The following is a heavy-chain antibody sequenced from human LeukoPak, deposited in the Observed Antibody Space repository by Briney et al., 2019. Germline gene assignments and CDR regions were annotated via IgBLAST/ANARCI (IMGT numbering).Heavy chain of an antibody. D-gene: IGHD6-13*01. J-gene: IGHJ4*02. V-gene: IGHV3-64D*06. CDR1: GFIISNYA. Sequence: GGSRRLSCSASGFIISNYAMHWVRQAPGKGLEYVSAISANGGRTYCADSVKRRFTISRDNSKNTLYLQMSSLRAEDTAIYHCVKDLYKGDSSSWYYFHYWGQGTLVTVSS. CDR2: ISANGGRT. CDR3: VKDLYKGDSSSWYYFHY.